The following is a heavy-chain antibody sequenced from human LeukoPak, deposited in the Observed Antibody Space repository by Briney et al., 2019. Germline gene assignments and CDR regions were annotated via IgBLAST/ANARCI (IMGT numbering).Heavy chain of an antibody. D-gene: IGHD4-17*01. CDR3: ARGRDTMTTVTPFDY. J-gene: IGHJ4*02. CDR1: GGSISSYY. Sequence: SETLSLTCTVSGGSISSYYWSWIRQPAGKGLEWIGRIYTSGSTNYNPSLKSRVTMSVDTSKNQFSLKLSSVTAADTAVYYCARGRDTMTTVTPFDYWGQGTLVTVSS. CDR2: IYTSGST. V-gene: IGHV4-4*07.